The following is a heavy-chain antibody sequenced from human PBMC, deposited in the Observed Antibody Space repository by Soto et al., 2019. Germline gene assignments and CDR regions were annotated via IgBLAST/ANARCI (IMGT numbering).Heavy chain of an antibody. D-gene: IGHD3-3*01. J-gene: IGHJ4*02. CDR2: IYWDNDK. V-gene: IGHV2-5*02. CDR3: AHRSKNNANYAFTF. CDR1: GFSLTSNGVG. Sequence: QITLKESGPTLVRPTQTLTLTCTFSGFSLTSNGVGVGWIRQPPGKALEWVALIYWDNDKRYSPSLNGRLTITRDTSKNQVVLTIANMDPVDTATYYCAHRSKNNANYAFTFWGKGTLVTVSS.